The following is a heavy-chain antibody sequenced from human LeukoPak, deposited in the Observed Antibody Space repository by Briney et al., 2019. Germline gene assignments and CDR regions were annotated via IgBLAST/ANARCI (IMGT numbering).Heavy chain of an antibody. CDR3: ARTNYYGSGSYYSPGGYYGMDV. V-gene: IGHV1-3*01. CDR1: GYTFTRYA. Sequence: ASVKASCKASGYTFTRYAMHWVRRAPGQRLEWMGWINAGNGNTKYSQKFQGRVTITRHTSASTAYMELSSLRSEDTAVYYCARTNYYGSGSYYSPGGYYGMDVWGKGTKVTVSS. D-gene: IGHD3-10*01. CDR2: INAGNGNT. J-gene: IGHJ6*04.